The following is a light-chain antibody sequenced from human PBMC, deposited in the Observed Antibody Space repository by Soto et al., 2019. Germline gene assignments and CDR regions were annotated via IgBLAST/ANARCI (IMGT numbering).Light chain of an antibody. CDR2: TAS. J-gene: IGKJ4*01. CDR3: QQYNNWPRT. Sequence: EIVMTQSPATLSVSPGERATLSCRASQSISSNLAWYQQKPGQAPRLLIYTASTRATGIPARFSGSGSGTEFTLTISSLQSEDFGVYYCQQYNNWPRTFGGGTKVEIK. CDR1: QSISSN. V-gene: IGKV3-15*01.